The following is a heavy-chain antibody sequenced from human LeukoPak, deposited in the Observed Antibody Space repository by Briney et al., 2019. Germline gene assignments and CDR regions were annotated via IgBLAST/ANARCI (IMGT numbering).Heavy chain of an antibody. CDR2: IYYSGST. J-gene: IGHJ4*02. Sequence: RTSETLSLTCSVSGGSLNSYSHKWGWIRQPPGKGLEWIGSIYYSGSTYYNPSLKSRVTISVDTSKNQFSLKLSSVTAADTAVYYCARQGILDYWGQGTLVTVSS. CDR1: GGSLNSYSHK. D-gene: IGHD3-3*02. CDR3: ARQGILDY. V-gene: IGHV4-39*01.